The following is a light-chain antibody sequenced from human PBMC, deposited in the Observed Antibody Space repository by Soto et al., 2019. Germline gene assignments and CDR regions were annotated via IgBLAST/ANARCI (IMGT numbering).Light chain of an antibody. CDR1: QSVRSSY. Sequence: EIVLTQSPGTLSLSPGERATLSCRASQSVRSSYLAWYQQKPGQAPRLLIFAASSRATGVPDRFSGSGSGTDFNLTIDRLEPEDFAVYYCQQFGRSPGYTFGQGTKLEIK. CDR3: QQFGRSPGYT. V-gene: IGKV3-20*01. J-gene: IGKJ2*01. CDR2: AAS.